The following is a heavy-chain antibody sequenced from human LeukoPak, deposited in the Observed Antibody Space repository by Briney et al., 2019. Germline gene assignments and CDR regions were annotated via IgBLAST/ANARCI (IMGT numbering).Heavy chain of an antibody. CDR1: GFTFDDYA. J-gene: IGHJ2*01. Sequence: PGGSLRLSCAASGFTFDDYAIHWVRQAPGKGLEWVSGINWNSGSKHYADSVKGRFTISRDNSKNTLYLQMNSLRAEDTAVYYCARGLKWYDGYFDLWGRGTLVTVSS. D-gene: IGHD2-15*01. V-gene: IGHV3-9*01. CDR3: ARGLKWYDGYFDL. CDR2: INWNSGSK.